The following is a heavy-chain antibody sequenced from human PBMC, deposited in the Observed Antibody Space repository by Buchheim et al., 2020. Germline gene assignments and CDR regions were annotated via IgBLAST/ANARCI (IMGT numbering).Heavy chain of an antibody. Sequence: QVQLVQSGAEVKKPGASVKVSCKASGYTFTSYYLHWVRQAPGQGLEWMGVINPSGGATDYAPRFRGRVTMTRDTSTSPFYIELSSLRSEDTAVYYCARDGVDIGSDYWGQGTL. J-gene: IGHJ4*02. D-gene: IGHD2-15*01. CDR2: INPSGGAT. CDR1: GYTFTSYY. CDR3: ARDGVDIGSDY. V-gene: IGHV1-46*01.